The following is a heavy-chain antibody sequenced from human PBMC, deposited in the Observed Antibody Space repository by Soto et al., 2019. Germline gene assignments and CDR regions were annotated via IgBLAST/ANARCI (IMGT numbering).Heavy chain of an antibody. CDR1: GFNFSNFV. CDR2: ISGSGYNR. CDR3: AKEAYTSGRGYSCDS. D-gene: IGHD6-19*01. J-gene: IGHJ4*02. V-gene: IGHV3-23*01. Sequence: EVQLLESGGSLVEPGGSLRLSCAASGFNFSNFVMTWVRQAPGKGLEWVSEISGSGYNRYYADSVKGRFTISRDNSKNTLLLQMDSLRAEDAAIYYCAKEAYTSGRGYSCDSWGQGTLVTVSS.